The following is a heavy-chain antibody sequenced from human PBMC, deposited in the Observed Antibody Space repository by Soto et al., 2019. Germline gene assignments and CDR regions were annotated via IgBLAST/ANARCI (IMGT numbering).Heavy chain of an antibody. CDR3: ARVGPSSVHCSGGSCYPYYYYYIDV. J-gene: IGHJ6*03. CDR1: GFTVSSNY. CDR2: IYSGGST. Sequence: GGSLRLSCAASGFTVSSNYMSWVRQAPGKGLEWVSVIYSGGSTYYADSVKGRFTISRDNSKNTLYLQMNSLRAEDTAVYYCARVGPSSVHCSGGSCYPYYYYYIDVWGKGTTVTVSS. D-gene: IGHD2-15*01. V-gene: IGHV3-66*01.